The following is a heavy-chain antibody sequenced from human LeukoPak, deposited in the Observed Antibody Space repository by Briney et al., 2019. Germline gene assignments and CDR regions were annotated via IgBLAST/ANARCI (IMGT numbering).Heavy chain of an antibody. V-gene: IGHV3-48*03. J-gene: IGHJ6*03. Sequence: HPGGSLRLSCAASGFTFSSYEMNWVRQAPGKGLEWVSYISSSGSTIYYADSVKGRFIISRDNAKNSLYLQMNSLRAEDTAVYYCARRRGYMDVWGKGTTVTVSS. CDR3: ARRRGYMDV. D-gene: IGHD5-12*01. CDR2: ISSSGSTI. CDR1: GFTFSSYE.